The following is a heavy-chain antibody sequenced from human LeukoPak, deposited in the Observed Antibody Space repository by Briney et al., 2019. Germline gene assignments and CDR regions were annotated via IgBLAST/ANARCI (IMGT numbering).Heavy chain of an antibody. D-gene: IGHD3-9*01. CDR1: GYTFTTCG. CDR3: ARMILLLGDVLTVPPRGFDY. V-gene: IGHV1-18*01. J-gene: IGHJ4*02. Sequence: GASVKVSCKASGYTFTTCGISWVRQAPRQGLEWLGRISVYNGNTNYAQKLQGRVTMTTDTSTSTAYMELRSLRSDDTAVYYCARMILLLGDVLTVPPRGFDYWGQGTLVTVSS. CDR2: ISVYNGNT.